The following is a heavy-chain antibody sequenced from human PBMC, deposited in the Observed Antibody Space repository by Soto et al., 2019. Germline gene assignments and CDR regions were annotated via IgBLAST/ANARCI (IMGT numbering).Heavy chain of an antibody. CDR3: AIGNWFDP. J-gene: IGHJ5*02. CDR2: VNPDSGKT. V-gene: IGHV1-8*01. CDR1: GYTFITYD. Sequence: QVQLVQSGAEVKKPGASVKVSRKASGYTFITYDINWVRQATGQGLEWVGWVNPDSGKTDYARKFQGRVTMTRNTSISTVYMELSVLRSEDTAVYYCAIGNWFDPWGQGTLFTVSS.